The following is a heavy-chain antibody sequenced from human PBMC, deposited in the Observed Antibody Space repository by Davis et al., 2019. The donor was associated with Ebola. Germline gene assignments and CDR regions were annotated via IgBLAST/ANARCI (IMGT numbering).Heavy chain of an antibody. Sequence: GESLKISCAASGCTFSSYGMHWVRQAPGLGLEWVPVIWYDGSNKYYADSVKGRFTISRENSKNTLYLQMNSLRADDTAVYYCAREGKYRDESRTFEYWGQGTLVTVSS. CDR1: GCTFSSYG. J-gene: IGHJ4*02. CDR2: IWYDGSNK. D-gene: IGHD2-2*01. CDR3: AREGKYRDESRTFEY. V-gene: IGHV3-33*08.